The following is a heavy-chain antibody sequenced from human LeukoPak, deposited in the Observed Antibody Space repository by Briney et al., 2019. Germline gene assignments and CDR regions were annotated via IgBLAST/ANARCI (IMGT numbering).Heavy chain of an antibody. D-gene: IGHD3-3*01. J-gene: IGHJ4*02. Sequence: SETLSLTCAVYGGSFSGYYWSWIRQPPGKALEWIGEINHSGSTNYNPSLKSRVTISVDTSKNQFSLKLSSVTAADTAVYYCARAVPFFWFFDYWGQGTLVTVSS. V-gene: IGHV4-34*01. CDR3: ARAVPFFWFFDY. CDR1: GGSFSGYY. CDR2: INHSGST.